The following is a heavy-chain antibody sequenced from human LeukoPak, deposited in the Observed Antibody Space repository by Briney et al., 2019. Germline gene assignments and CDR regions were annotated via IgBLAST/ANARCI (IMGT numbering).Heavy chain of an antibody. D-gene: IGHD6-19*01. J-gene: IGHJ5*02. CDR2: IYYSGST. CDR3: ARRIGYSSASWFDP. Sequence: PSETLSLTCTVSGGSISSYYWSWIRQPPGKGLEWIGYIYYSGSTNYNPSLKSRVTISVDTSKNQVSLKLSSVTAADTAVYYCARRIGYSSASWFDPWGQGTLVTVSS. V-gene: IGHV4-59*08. CDR1: GGSISSYY.